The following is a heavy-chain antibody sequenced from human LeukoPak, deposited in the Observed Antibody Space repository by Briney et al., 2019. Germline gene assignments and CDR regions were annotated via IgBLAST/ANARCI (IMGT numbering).Heavy chain of an antibody. Sequence: QPGGTLRLSCAVSGFTFSSYAMSGVRQAPRKGLEWGSAISAGSGSTYYTDSVRSRFTTSRDNSKNTLYLHMTTLSAADTALYYCARTAMGDYVRFPNDYWGQGTLVTVSS. CDR1: GFTFSSYA. V-gene: IGHV3-23*01. D-gene: IGHD4-17*01. CDR2: ISAGSGST. CDR3: ARTAMGDYVRFPNDY. J-gene: IGHJ4*02.